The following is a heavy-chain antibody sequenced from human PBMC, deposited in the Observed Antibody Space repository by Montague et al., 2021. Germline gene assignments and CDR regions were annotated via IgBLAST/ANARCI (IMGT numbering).Heavy chain of an antibody. CDR1: GGSISSSSYY. V-gene: IGHV4-39*01. D-gene: IGHD5-24*01. Sequence: SETLSLTCTVSGGSISSSSYYWGWIRQPPGKGLEWIGSIYYSGSTYYNPSLKSRVTISVDTSKNQFSLKLSSVTAADTAVYYCASATRGCWLQYSFDHWGQGTLVTVSS. J-gene: IGHJ4*01. CDR3: ASATRGCWLQYSFDH. CDR2: IYYSGST.